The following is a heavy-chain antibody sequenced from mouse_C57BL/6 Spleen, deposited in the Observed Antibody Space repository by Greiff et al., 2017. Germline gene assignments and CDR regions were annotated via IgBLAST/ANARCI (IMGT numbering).Heavy chain of an antibody. V-gene: IGHV3-6*01. CDR2: ISYDGSN. CDR1: GYSITSGYY. CDR3: ARTITGFDY. J-gene: IGHJ2*01. Sequence: EVQLQESGPGLVKPSQSLSLTCSVTGYSITSGYYWNWIRQFPGNKLEWMGYISYDGSNNYNPSLKNRISITRDTSKNQFFLKLNSVTTEDTATYYCARTITGFDYWGQGTTLTVSS. D-gene: IGHD4-1*01.